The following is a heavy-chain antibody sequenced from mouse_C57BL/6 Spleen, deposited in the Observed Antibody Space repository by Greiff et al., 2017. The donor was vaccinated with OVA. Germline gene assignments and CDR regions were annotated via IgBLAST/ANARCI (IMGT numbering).Heavy chain of an antibody. V-gene: IGHV14-2*01. CDR1: GFNIKDSY. J-gene: IGHJ2*01. D-gene: IGHD3-1*01. CDR3: ARRAYYFDY. CDR2: IDTEDGET. Sequence: EVQLVESGAELVKPGASVKLSCPASGFNIKDSYMHWVKQRTEPGLEWIGRIDTEDGETTYAPKFQGKATITADPSSNTAYLQLSSLTSEDTAVYYCARRAYYFDYWGQGTTLTVSS.